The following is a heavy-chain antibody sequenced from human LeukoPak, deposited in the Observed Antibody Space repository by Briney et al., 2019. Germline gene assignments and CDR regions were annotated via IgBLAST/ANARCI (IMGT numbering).Heavy chain of an antibody. CDR1: GFTFSSYA. CDR2: ISSNGGST. V-gene: IGHV3-64D*06. D-gene: IGHD6-13*01. J-gene: IGHJ5*02. CDR3: VKAVGAAAGTFWLDP. Sequence: SGGSLRLSCSASGFTFSSYAMHWVRQAPGKGLEYVSAISSNGGSTYYADSVKGRFTISRDNSKNTLYLQMSSLRAEDTAVYYCVKAVGAAAGTFWLDPWGQGTLVTVSS.